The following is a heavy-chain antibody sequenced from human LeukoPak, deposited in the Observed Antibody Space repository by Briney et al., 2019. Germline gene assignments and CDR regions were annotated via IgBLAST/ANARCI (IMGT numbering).Heavy chain of an antibody. Sequence: GGSLRLSCAASGFTFSSYSMNWVRQAPGKGLEWVSSISSSSSYIYYADSVKGRFTISRDNAKNSLYLQMNSLRAEDTAVYYCARDTLGRGAYYYGMDVWGQGTTVTVSS. J-gene: IGHJ6*02. CDR3: ARDTLGRGAYYYGMDV. V-gene: IGHV3-21*01. CDR1: GFTFSSYS. CDR2: ISSSSSYI. D-gene: IGHD7-27*01.